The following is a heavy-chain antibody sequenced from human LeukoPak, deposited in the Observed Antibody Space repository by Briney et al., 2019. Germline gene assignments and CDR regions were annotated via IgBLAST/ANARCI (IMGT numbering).Heavy chain of an antibody. CDR3: ARARGRSSI. J-gene: IGHJ3*02. Sequence: GGSLRLSCAASGFTFSSYSMSWVRQAPGKGLEWVSSISCSGSNIYYADSVKGRFTISRDNAKNSLYLQMNSLRAEDTAVYYCARARGRSSIWGQGTMVTVSS. CDR1: GFTFSSYS. V-gene: IGHV3-21*01. CDR2: ISCSGSNI. D-gene: IGHD1-26*01.